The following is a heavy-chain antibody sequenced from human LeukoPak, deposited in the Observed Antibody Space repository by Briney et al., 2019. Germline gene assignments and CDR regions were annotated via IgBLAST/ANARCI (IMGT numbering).Heavy chain of an antibody. J-gene: IGHJ4*02. CDR1: GGSISSRTYY. D-gene: IGHD3-10*01. V-gene: IGHV4-31*03. Sequence: SEILSLTCTVSGGSISSRTYYWSWIRQHPGKGLEWIWYVYYSGSTYYSPSLRSRLTMSVDTSKNQFSLKLSSVTAADTAVYYCARESSGTYDYWGQGTLVTVSS. CDR2: VYYSGST. CDR3: ARESSGTYDY.